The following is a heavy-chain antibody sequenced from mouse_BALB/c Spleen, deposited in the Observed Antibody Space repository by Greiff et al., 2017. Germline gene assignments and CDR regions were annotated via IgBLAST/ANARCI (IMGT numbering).Heavy chain of an antibody. CDR3: ARGDYGSSYGYFDY. CDR2: IDPANGNT. Sequence: EVQLQQSGAELVKPGASVKLSCTASGFNIKDTYMHWVKQRPEQGLEWIGRIDPANGNTKYDPKFQGKATITADTSSNTAYLQLSSLTSEDTAVYYCARGDYGSSYGYFDYWGQGTTLTVSS. D-gene: IGHD1-1*01. CDR1: GFNIKDTY. J-gene: IGHJ2*01. V-gene: IGHV14-3*02.